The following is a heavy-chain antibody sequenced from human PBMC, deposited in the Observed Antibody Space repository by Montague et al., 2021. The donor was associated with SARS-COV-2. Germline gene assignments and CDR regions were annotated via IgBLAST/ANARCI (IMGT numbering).Heavy chain of an antibody. CDR2: VYYDGSP. D-gene: IGHD1-7*01. V-gene: IGHV4-39*01. J-gene: IGHJ4*02. CDR1: GGSLSSSSYY. CDR3: ARHERQATGTPFDY. Sequence: SETLSLTCAVSGGSLSSSSYYWDWIRQAPGKALEWIGCVYYDGSPYYNPSLKSRVTISADTSKNQFTLNLISVTAADTAVYFCARHERQATGTPFDYWGQGTLVTVSS.